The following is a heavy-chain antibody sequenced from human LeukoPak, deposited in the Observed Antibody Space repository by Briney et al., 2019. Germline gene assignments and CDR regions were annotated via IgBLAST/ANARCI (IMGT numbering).Heavy chain of an antibody. CDR3: ARGVPGIAAAGTAYYMDV. Sequence: GASVKVSCKASGGTFSTHVINWVRQATGQGLEWMGWMNPNSGNTGYAQKFQGRVTMTRNTSISTAYMELSSLRSEDTAVYYCARGVPGIAAAGTAYYMDVWGKGTTVTISS. CDR2: MNPNSGNT. J-gene: IGHJ6*03. CDR1: GGTFSTHV. D-gene: IGHD6-13*01. V-gene: IGHV1-8*02.